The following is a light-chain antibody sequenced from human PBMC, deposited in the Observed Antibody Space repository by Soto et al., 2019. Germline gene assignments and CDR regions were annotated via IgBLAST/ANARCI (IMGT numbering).Light chain of an antibody. CDR3: ATWDDSLNLLYV. CDR1: STDVGDSNH. V-gene: IGLV2-14*01. Sequence: QSALTQPASVSGSPGQSITISCTGTSTDVGDSNHVSWYQHHPGKAPKLIIYEVSYRPSGVSNRFSGSKSAYTASLAISGLQSEDEAEYYCATWDDSLNLLYVFGTGTKVTVL. CDR2: EVS. J-gene: IGLJ1*01.